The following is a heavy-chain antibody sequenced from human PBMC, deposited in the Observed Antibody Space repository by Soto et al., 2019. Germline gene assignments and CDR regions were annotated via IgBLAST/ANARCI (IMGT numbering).Heavy chain of an antibody. V-gene: IGHV3-48*03. CDR3: VRYCTTTLCNGVATRTFDY. Sequence: PXVSLRLSCAASRFTFSTYEMHWVRQAPGKGLEWVSCISSSGSTVYYADSVKGRFTISRDNTRNSLYLQMNSLRDEDTALYYCVRYCTTTLCNGVATRTFDYWGQGTLVTVSS. CDR1: RFTFSTYE. D-gene: IGHD5-12*01. J-gene: IGHJ4*02. CDR2: ISSSGSTV.